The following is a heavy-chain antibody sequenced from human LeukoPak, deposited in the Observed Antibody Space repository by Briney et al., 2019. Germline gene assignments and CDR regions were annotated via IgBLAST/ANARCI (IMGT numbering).Heavy chain of an antibody. CDR1: GFTFSSYG. V-gene: IGHV3-30*18. CDR3: AKDLSAMKYYYYYGMDV. CDR2: ISYDGSNK. Sequence: GGSLRLSCAASGFTFSSYGMHWVRQAPGKGLEWVAVISYDGSNKYYADSVKGRFTISRDNSKNTLYLQMNSMRAEDTAVYYCAKDLSAMKYYYYYGMDVWGQGTTVTVSS. D-gene: IGHD5-18*01. J-gene: IGHJ6*02.